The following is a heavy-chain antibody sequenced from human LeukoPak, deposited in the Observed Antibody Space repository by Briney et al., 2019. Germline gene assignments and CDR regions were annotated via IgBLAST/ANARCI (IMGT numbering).Heavy chain of an antibody. D-gene: IGHD6-6*01. V-gene: IGHV3-48*01. Sequence: GGSLRLSCAASGFTFSSYSMNWVRQAPGKGLEWVSYISSSSSTIYYADSVKGRFTISRDNSKNTLYLQMNSLRAEDTAVYYCLYSSFQYTPQYWDQGTLVTVSS. CDR3: LYSSFQYTPQY. CDR1: GFTFSSYS. J-gene: IGHJ4*02. CDR2: ISSSSSTI.